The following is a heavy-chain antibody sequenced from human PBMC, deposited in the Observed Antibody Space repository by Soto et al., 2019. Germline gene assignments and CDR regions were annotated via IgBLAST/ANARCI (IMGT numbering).Heavy chain of an antibody. CDR1: GGSVGKST. Sequence: SVKVSFKASGGSVGKSTINWVGQTPGQGLEWLGGFIPVYRTLNYAQKFQGRVTITADESTGTAYMTLSSLASDDTAVYYCATGVIWIGYFTVDSWGQGTRVTVSS. CDR2: FIPVYRTL. V-gene: IGHV1-69*01. D-gene: IGHD3-3*01. CDR3: ATGVIWIGYFTVDS. J-gene: IGHJ4*02.